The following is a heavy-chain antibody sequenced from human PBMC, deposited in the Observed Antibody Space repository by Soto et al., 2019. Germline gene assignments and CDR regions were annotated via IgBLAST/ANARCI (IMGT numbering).Heavy chain of an antibody. CDR1: GYTFTSYG. CDR3: ARDSQKPPTNFWSGSSPLDY. CDR2: ISAYNGNT. Sequence: ASVKVSCKASGYTFTSYGISWVRQAPGQGLEWMGWISAYNGNTNYAQKLQGRVTMTTDTSTSTAYMELRSLRSDDTAVYYCARDSQKPPTNFWSGSSPLDYWGQGTLVTVSS. V-gene: IGHV1-18*04. J-gene: IGHJ4*02. D-gene: IGHD3-3*01.